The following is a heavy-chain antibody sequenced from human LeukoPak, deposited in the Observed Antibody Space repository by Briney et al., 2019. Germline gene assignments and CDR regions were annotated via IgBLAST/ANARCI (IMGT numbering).Heavy chain of an antibody. CDR2: IRSQAYGETT. CDR1: GFTFSDYA. V-gene: IGHV3-49*03. CDR3: EGTRGWPGHFGY. D-gene: IGHD6-19*01. Sequence: GSLRLSCTTSGFTFSDYAMSWFRQAPGKGLEWVGFIRSQAYGETTEYAASVKARFTISSDDSRSIAYLQLNSLKDEDTAMYYCEGTRGWPGHFGYWGRGNLVTVSS. J-gene: IGHJ4*02.